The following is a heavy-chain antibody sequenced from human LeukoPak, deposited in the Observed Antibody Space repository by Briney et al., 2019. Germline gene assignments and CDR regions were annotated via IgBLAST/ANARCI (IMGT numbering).Heavy chain of an antibody. CDR3: AKDRPIVVVPAAISY. J-gene: IGHJ4*02. D-gene: IGHD2-2*01. V-gene: IGHV3-23*01. CDR1: GFTFSSYA. CDR2: ISGSGGST. Sequence: GGSLRLSCAASGFTFSSYAMSWVRQAPGKGLEWVSAISGSGGSTYYADSVKGRFTISRDNSKNTLYLQMNSLRAEDTAVYYRAKDRPIVVVPAAISYWGQGTLVTVSS.